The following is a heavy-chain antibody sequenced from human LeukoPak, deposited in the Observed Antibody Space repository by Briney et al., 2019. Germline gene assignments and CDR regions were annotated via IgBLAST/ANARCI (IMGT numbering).Heavy chain of an antibody. J-gene: IGHJ6*04. Sequence: GRSLRLSCAASGFIFSRYGIHWVRQAPGKGLEGVAVVSYDGTETKYADSVKGRLNLSRDNSKNTVYLQMNSLTFEDTAVYYCARSARGVIFDVWGKGTTVTVSS. CDR2: VSYDGTET. CDR1: GFIFSRYG. V-gene: IGHV3-30*03. D-gene: IGHD3-10*01. CDR3: ARSARGVIFDV.